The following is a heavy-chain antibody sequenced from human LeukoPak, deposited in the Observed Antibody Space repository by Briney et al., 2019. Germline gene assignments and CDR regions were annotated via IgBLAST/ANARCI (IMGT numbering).Heavy chain of an antibody. V-gene: IGHV4-39*01. CDR2: ICYSGST. D-gene: IGHD2-2*02. CDR1: GGSISSSSYC. Sequence: PSETLSLTRTVSGGSISSSSYCWGWIRQPPGRGLEWIGSICYSGSTFYNPSLKSRVTLSVDTSKNQFSLKLSSVTAADTAVYYCARIENSIPEDWFDPWGQGTLVTVSS. J-gene: IGHJ5*02. CDR3: ARIENSIPEDWFDP.